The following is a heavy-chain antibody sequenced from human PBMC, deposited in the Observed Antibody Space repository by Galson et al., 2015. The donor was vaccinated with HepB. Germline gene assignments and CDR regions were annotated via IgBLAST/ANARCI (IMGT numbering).Heavy chain of an antibody. V-gene: IGHV3-33*01. D-gene: IGHD6-13*01. Sequence: SLRLSCAASGFTFSSYGMHWVRQAPGKGLEWVAVIWYDGSNKYYADSVKGRFTISRDNSKNTLYLQMNSLRAEDMAVYYCARDRQQLVGSYYYYGMDVWGQGTTVTVSS. CDR1: GFTFSSYG. CDR3: ARDRQQLVGSYYYYGMDV. J-gene: IGHJ6*02. CDR2: IWYDGSNK.